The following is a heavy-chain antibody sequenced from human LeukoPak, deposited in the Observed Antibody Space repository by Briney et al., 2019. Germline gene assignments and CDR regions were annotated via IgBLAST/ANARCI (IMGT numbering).Heavy chain of an antibody. J-gene: IGHJ3*02. CDR3: APTVGATGAFDI. CDR2: INPSGGST. V-gene: IGHV1-46*01. D-gene: IGHD1-26*01. CDR1: GYTFTSYY. Sequence: ASVKVSCKASGYTFTSYYMHWVRQAPGQGLEWMGIINPSGGSTSYAQKFQGRVTMTRDMSTSTVYMELSSLRSEDTAVYYCAPTVGATGAFDIWGRGTMVTVSS.